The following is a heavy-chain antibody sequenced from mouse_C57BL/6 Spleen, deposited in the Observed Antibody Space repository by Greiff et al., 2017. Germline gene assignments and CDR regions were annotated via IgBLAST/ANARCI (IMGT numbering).Heavy chain of an antibody. CDR2: ISYDGSN. V-gene: IGHV3-6*01. CDR1: GYSITSGYY. Sequence: EVQLQESGPGLVKPSQSLSLTCSVTGYSITSGYYWNWIRQFPGNKLEWMGYISYDGSNNYNPSLKNRISITRDTSKNQFFLKLNSVTTEDTATYCGAREGSSAWFAYWGQGTLVTVAA. D-gene: IGHD1-1*01. CDR3: AREGSSAWFAY. J-gene: IGHJ3*01.